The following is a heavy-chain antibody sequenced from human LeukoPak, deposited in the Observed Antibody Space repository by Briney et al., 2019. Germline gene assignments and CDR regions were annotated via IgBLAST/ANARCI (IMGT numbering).Heavy chain of an antibody. CDR2: IIPIFGTA. V-gene: IGHV1-69*05. CDR1: GGTFSSYA. CDR3: ARVSSGSSWYFESYSDY. J-gene: IGHJ4*02. D-gene: IGHD6-13*01. Sequence: GSSVKVSCKASGGTFSSYAISWVRQAPGQGLEWMGRIIPIFGTANYAQKFQGRVTITTDESTSTAYMELSSLRSEDTAVYYCARVSSGSSWYFESYSDYWGQGTLVTVSS.